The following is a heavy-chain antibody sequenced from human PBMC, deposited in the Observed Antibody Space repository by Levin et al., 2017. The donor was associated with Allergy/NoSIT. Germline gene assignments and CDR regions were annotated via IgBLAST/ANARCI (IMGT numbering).Heavy chain of an antibody. CDR3: ARVRWGLTGTHPGYYFDY. CDR1: GFTFSSYA. D-gene: IGHD1-7*01. V-gene: IGHV3-30*04. J-gene: IGHJ4*02. Sequence: GGSLRLSCAASGFTFSSYAMHWVRQAPGKGLEWVAVISYDGSNKYYADSVKGRFTISRDNSKNTLYLQMNSLRAEDTAVYYCARVRWGLTGTHPGYYFDYWGQGTLVTVSS. CDR2: ISYDGSNK.